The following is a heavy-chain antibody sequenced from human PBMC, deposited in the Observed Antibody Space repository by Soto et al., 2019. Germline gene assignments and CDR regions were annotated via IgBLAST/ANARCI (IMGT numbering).Heavy chain of an antibody. V-gene: IGHV1-3*01. CDR2: INAGNGNT. J-gene: IGHJ4*02. Sequence: ASVKVSCKASGYTFTNYAMHWVRQAPGQRLEWMGWINAGNGNTKYSQKFQGRVTITRDTSASTAYMELSSLRSEDTAVYFCARVIWLHYIDYWGQETLVTVSS. CDR1: GYTFTNYA. CDR3: ARVIWLHYIDY. D-gene: IGHD3-10*01.